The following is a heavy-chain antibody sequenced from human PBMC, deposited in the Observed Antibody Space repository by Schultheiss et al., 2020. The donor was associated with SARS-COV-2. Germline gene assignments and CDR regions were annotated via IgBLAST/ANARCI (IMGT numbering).Heavy chain of an antibody. CDR3: AKSRGRRWYNWNEDFQH. CDR2: INPNSGGT. D-gene: IGHD1-20*01. V-gene: IGHV1-2*02. CDR1: GYTFTGYY. J-gene: IGHJ1*01. Sequence: ASVKVSCKASGYTFTGYYMHWVRQAPGQGLEWMGWINPNSGGTNYAQKFQGRATMTEDTSTRTAYMELRSLTSDDTAVYYCAKSRGRRWYNWNEDFQHWGQGTLVTVSS.